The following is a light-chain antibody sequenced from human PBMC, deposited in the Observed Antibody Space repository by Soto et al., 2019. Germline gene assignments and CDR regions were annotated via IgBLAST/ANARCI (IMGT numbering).Light chain of an antibody. CDR2: DVS. CDR1: SSDVGGYNY. J-gene: IGLJ1*01. CDR3: SSYTSSSRV. V-gene: IGLV2-14*01. Sequence: QSVLTQPASVCGSPGQSITISCTGTSSDVGGYNYVSWYQQHPGKAPKLMIYDVSNRPSGVSNRFSSSKSGNTASLTISGLQAEDEADYYCSSYTSSSRVFGTGTKVTVL.